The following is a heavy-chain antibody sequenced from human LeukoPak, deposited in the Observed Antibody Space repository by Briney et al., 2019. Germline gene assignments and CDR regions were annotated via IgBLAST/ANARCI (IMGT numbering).Heavy chain of an antibody. D-gene: IGHD3-22*01. Sequence: GGALKISSKGSGYSFTSYWIGWGRPMPGKGGEWRGIIYPGDSDTRYSPSFQGQVTISAAKSISTAYLQWSSLKASDTAMYYCAITYYYDSSGYQTVDYWGQGTLVTVSS. CDR2: IYPGDSDT. J-gene: IGHJ4*02. V-gene: IGHV5-51*01. CDR1: GYSFTSYW. CDR3: AITYYYDSSGYQTVDY.